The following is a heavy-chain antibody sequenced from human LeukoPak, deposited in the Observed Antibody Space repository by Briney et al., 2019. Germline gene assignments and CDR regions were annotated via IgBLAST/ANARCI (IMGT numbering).Heavy chain of an antibody. Sequence: ASGKVSCKASGYTFTSYYMHWVRQAPGQGLEWMGIINPSGGSTSYAQKFQGRVTMTRDTSTSTVYMELSSLRSEDTAVYYCATARDDYIWGSYRYVSWFDPWGQGTLVTVSS. D-gene: IGHD3-16*02. CDR2: INPSGGST. CDR1: GYTFTSYY. J-gene: IGHJ5*02. V-gene: IGHV1-46*01. CDR3: ATARDDYIWGSYRYVSWFDP.